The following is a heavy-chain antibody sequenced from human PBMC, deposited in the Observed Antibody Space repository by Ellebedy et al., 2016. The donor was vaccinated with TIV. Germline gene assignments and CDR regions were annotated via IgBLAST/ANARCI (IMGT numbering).Heavy chain of an antibody. CDR1: GFTFENYA. D-gene: IGHD3-22*01. Sequence: GESLKISCAASGFTFENYAMNWVRQAPGKGLEWVAGMLYDGSDEYYADSVKGRFTISRDNAKNSLYLQMNSLRAEDTAVYYCARAHYDSSGYYYAGWFDPWGQGTLVTVSS. CDR2: MLYDGSDE. V-gene: IGHV3-30*03. J-gene: IGHJ5*02. CDR3: ARAHYDSSGYYYAGWFDP.